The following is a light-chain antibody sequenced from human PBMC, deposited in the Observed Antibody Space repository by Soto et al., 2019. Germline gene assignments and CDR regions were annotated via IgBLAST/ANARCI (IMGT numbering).Light chain of an antibody. V-gene: IGLV1-40*01. CDR1: SSNIGAGYD. J-gene: IGLJ1*01. CDR3: QSYDSSLSGYV. CDR2: DNN. Sequence: QSVLTQPPSGSGAPGQKVTISCTGSSSNIGAGYDVNWYQQLPGTAPKLLIYDNNNRPSGVPDRFSGSKSGTSASLAITGLQAEDEADYYCQSYDSSLSGYVFGTGTKLTVL.